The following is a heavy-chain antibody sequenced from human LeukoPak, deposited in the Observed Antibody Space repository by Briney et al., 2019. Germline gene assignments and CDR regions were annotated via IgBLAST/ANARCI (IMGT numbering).Heavy chain of an antibody. D-gene: IGHD6-19*01. CDR1: GFTFSSYG. CDR3: AKSLPRIAVAGAFDY. Sequence: GGSLRLSCAASGFTFSSYGMHWVRQAPGKGLEWVAFIRYDGSNKYYADSVKGRFTLSRDNSKNTLYLQMNSLRAEDTAVYYCAKSLPRIAVAGAFDYWGQGTLVTVSS. V-gene: IGHV3-30*02. J-gene: IGHJ4*02. CDR2: IRYDGSNK.